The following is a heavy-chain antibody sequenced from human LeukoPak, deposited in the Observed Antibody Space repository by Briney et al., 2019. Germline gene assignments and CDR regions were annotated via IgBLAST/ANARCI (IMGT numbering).Heavy chain of an antibody. V-gene: IGHV4-34*01. CDR2: INHSGST. J-gene: IGHJ4*02. CDR1: GGSFSGYY. Sequence: SETLSLTCAVYGGSFSGYYWSWIRQPPGKGLEWIGEINHSGSTNYNPSLKSRVTISVDTSKNQFSLKLSSVTAADTAVYYCARVITMVRGVIRGYFDYRGQGTLVTVSS. D-gene: IGHD3-10*01. CDR3: ARVITMVRGVIRGYFDY.